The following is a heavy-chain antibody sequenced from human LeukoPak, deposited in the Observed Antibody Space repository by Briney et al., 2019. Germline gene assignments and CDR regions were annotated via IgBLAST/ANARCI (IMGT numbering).Heavy chain of an antibody. J-gene: IGHJ4*02. Sequence: GGSLRLSCAASGFTFSIYSMNWVRQAPGKGLEWVSYITSDRRTISYADPVKGRFTISRDNDKRLLYLQVDSLRAGDTAVYYCARSTSGTFDHWGQGMLVTVSS. D-gene: IGHD5/OR15-5a*01. CDR2: ITSDRRTI. CDR1: GFTFSIYS. V-gene: IGHV3-48*01. CDR3: ARSTSGTFDH.